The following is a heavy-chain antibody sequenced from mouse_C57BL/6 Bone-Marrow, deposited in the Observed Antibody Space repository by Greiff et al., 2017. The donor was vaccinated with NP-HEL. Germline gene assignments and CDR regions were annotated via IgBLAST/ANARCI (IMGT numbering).Heavy chain of an antibody. CDR3: ARWMLIYYYGSPWYFDV. V-gene: IGHV1-81*01. D-gene: IGHD1-1*01. CDR2: IYPRSGNT. CDR1: GYTFTSYG. Sequence: QVQLQQSGAELARPGASVKLSCKASGYTFTSYGISWVKQRTGQGLEWIGEIYPRSGNTYYNEKFKGKATLTADKSSSTAYMELRSLTSEDSAVYFCARWMLIYYYGSPWYFDVWGTGTTVTVSS. J-gene: IGHJ1*03.